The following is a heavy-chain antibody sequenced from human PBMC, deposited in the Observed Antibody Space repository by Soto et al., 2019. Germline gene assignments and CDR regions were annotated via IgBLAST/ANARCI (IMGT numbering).Heavy chain of an antibody. V-gene: IGHV3-11*04. D-gene: IGHD6-19*01. Sequence: QVQLVESGGGLVKPGGSLRLSCAASGFTFSDYYMSWIRQAPGKGLEWVSYISGSGKTIYYADSVKGRFTISRDNAKNSLFLQMNSLRDEDTAVYYCARVKDIAVTGTPRWFDPWGQGTLVTVSS. CDR1: GFTFSDYY. J-gene: IGHJ5*02. CDR3: ARVKDIAVTGTPRWFDP. CDR2: ISGSGKTI.